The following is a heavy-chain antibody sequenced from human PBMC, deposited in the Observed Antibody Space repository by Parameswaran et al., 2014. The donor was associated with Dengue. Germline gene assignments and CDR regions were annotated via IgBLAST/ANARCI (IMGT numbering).Heavy chain of an antibody. Sequence: VRQAPGKGLEWIGYIYYSGSTYYNPSLKSRVTISVDTSKNQFSLKLSSVTAADTAVYYCASQRRNCSGGSCYSRAAFDIWGQGTMVTVSS. J-gene: IGHJ3*02. V-gene: IGHV4-31*02. CDR2: IYYSGST. CDR3: ASQRRNCSGGSCYSRAAFDI. D-gene: IGHD2-15*01.